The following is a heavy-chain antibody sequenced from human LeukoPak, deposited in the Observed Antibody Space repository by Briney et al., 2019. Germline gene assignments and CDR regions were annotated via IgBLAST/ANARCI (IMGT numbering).Heavy chain of an antibody. V-gene: IGHV6-1*01. D-gene: IGHD5-24*01. CDR1: GDSVSSKSTA. CDR2: TYYRSKWYN. CDR3: ARSVDGYIDC. Sequence: SQTLSLTCAISGDSVSSKSTAWNWIRQSPSRGLEWLGRTYYRSKWYNNYEVSVKSRITINPDTSKNQFSLQLNSMTPEDMAVYYCARSVDGYIDCWGQGTLVTVSS. J-gene: IGHJ4*02.